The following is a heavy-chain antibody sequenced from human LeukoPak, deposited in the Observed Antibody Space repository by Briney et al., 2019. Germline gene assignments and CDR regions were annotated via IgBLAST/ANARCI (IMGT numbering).Heavy chain of an antibody. Sequence: ASVKVSCKVSGYTFSELCMHWVRQAPGKGLEWMGGCNPEDGETIYAQKFQARVTMTEDTSTDTAYMELSSLRSEDTAVYYCATVSFWGQGTLVTVSS. CDR3: ATVSF. J-gene: IGHJ4*02. V-gene: IGHV1-24*01. CDR1: GYTFSELC. CDR2: CNPEDGET.